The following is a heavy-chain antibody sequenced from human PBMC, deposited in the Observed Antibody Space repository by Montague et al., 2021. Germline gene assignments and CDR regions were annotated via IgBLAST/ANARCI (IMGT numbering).Heavy chain of an antibody. V-gene: IGHV3-7*04. CDR1: GFTLGNYR. J-gene: IGHJ4*02. CDR2: IKPDGSEQ. Sequence: SQRLSCAASGFTLGNYRMSWVRQVPGKGLEWVANIKPDGSEQYYVDSVKGRFTISRDNAKNSLNLQMNSLRDEDTAVYFCARGAAYWGQGTLVTVS. CDR3: ARGAAY.